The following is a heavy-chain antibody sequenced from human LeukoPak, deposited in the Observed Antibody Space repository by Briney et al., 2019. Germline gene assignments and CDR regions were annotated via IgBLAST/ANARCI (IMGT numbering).Heavy chain of an antibody. Sequence: ASVKVSSKASGGTFSSYAISWVRQAPGQGLEWMGGIIPIFGTANYAQKFQGRVTITADESTSTAYMELSSLRSEDTAVYYCARLRSSGWPYYYGMDVWGQGTTVTVFS. V-gene: IGHV1-69*13. CDR3: ARLRSSGWPYYYGMDV. CDR2: IIPIFGTA. CDR1: GGTFSSYA. D-gene: IGHD6-19*01. J-gene: IGHJ6*02.